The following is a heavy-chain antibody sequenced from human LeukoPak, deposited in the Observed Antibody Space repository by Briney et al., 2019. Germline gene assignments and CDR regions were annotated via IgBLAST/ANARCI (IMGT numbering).Heavy chain of an antibody. V-gene: IGHV3-30*02. J-gene: IGHJ4*02. D-gene: IGHD3-22*01. Sequence: GGSLRLSCGASGFTFNTYPMHWVRQAPGKGLEWVALIQDDGAKTNYADSVRGRFTISRYNSRSTVYLQMYSLKPDDTAVYYCATQTITLVVVISPFDYWGQGALVTVSS. CDR2: IQDDGAKT. CDR1: GFTFNTYP. CDR3: ATQTITLVVVISPFDY.